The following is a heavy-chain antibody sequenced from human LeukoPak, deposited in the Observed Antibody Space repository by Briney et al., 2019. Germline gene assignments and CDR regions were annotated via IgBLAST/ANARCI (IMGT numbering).Heavy chain of an antibody. CDR2: IYYSGST. V-gene: IGHV4-39*01. D-gene: IGHD6-19*01. CDR1: GGSISSSSYY. J-gene: IGHJ4*02. Sequence: SETLSLTCTVSGGSISSSSYYWGWIRQPPGKGLEWIGSIYYSGSTYYNPSLKSRVTISVDTSKNQFSLKLSSVTAADTAVHYCASPGGIAVAGSLDYWGQGTLVTVSS. CDR3: ASPGGIAVAGSLDY.